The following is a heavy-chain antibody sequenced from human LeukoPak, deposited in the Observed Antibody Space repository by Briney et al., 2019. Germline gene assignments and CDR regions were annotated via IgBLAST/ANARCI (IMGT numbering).Heavy chain of an antibody. V-gene: IGHV3-23*01. CDR1: GFTFSSYA. Sequence: GGSLRLSCAASGFTFSSYAMSWVRQAPGKGLEWVSAISGSGGSTYYADSVKGRFTISRDNSKSTLYLQMNSLRAEDTAVYYCAKGSGLRYFDWFTYYYYGMDVWGQGTTVTVSS. D-gene: IGHD3-9*01. CDR3: AKGSGLRYFDWFTYYYYGMDV. J-gene: IGHJ6*02. CDR2: ISGSGGST.